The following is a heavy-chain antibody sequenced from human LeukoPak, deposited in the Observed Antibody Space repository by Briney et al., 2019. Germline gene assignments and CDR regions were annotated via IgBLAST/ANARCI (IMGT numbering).Heavy chain of an antibody. Sequence: SETLSLTCTVSGGSISSYYWSWIRQPPGKGLEWIGYIYYSGSTNYNPSLKSRVTISVDTSKNQFSLKLSSVTAADTAVYYCARALPSSGYWSTFDYWGQGTLVTVSS. CDR2: IYYSGST. CDR3: ARALPSSGYWSTFDY. D-gene: IGHD3-22*01. CDR1: GGSISSYY. J-gene: IGHJ4*02. V-gene: IGHV4-59*01.